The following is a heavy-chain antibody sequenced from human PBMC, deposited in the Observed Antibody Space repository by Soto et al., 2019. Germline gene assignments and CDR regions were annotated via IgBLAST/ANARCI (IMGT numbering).Heavy chain of an antibody. J-gene: IGHJ3*02. Sequence: QVQLVQSGAEVKKPGSSVKVSCKASGGTFSSYAISWVRQAPGQGLAWMGGIIPIFGTANYAQKFQGRVTITADEYTSTAYMELSSLRSEDTAVYYCARVGPYSYDSSGHFDIWGQGTMVTVSS. V-gene: IGHV1-69*19. CDR1: GGTFSSYA. D-gene: IGHD3-22*01. CDR2: IIPIFGTA. CDR3: ARVGPYSYDSSGHFDI.